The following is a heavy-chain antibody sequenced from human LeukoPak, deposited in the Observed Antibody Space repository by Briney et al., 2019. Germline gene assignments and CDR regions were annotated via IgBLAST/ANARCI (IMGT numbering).Heavy chain of an antibody. D-gene: IGHD3-22*01. CDR1: GGTFSSYA. J-gene: IGHJ6*03. CDR2: IIPIFGTA. V-gene: IGHV1-69*01. CDR3: ASRTYYDISGYSPVYYMDV. Sequence: GSSVKVSCKASGGTFSSYAISWVRQAPGQGLEWMGGIIPIFGTANYAQKFQGRVTITADESTSTAYMELSSLRSEDTAVYYCASRTYYDISGYSPVYYMDVWGKGTTVTVSS.